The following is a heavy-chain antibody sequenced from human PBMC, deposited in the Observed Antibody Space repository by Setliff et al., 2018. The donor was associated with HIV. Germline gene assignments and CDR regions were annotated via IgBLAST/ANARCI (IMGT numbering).Heavy chain of an antibody. CDR3: ARSPYGDYGLDY. V-gene: IGHV3-20*04. J-gene: IGHJ4*02. D-gene: IGHD4-17*01. CDR1: GFTFDDYG. CDR2: INWNGGST. Sequence: SGGSLRLSCAASGFTFDDYGMSWVRQAPGKGLEWVSGINWNGGSTGYADSVRGRFTISRDNAKNSLYLQMNTLRAEDTAVYCCARSPYGDYGLDYWGQGTLVTVSS.